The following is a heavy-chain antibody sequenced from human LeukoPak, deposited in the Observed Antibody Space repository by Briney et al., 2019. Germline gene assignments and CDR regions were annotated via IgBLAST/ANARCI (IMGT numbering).Heavy chain of an antibody. V-gene: IGHV3-13*04. D-gene: IGHD3-16*02. Sequence: GSLRLSCAASGFTFSICDMHWVRQPTGKGLEWVSCTDTGGDKDYAGSVKGRFTTSRENAKNSLYLQMKTLRAADTAVYYCARAITFGGVIDNYFDYWGQGTLVTVSS. CDR2: TDTGGDK. CDR3: ARAITFGGVIDNYFDY. J-gene: IGHJ4*02. CDR1: GFTFSICD.